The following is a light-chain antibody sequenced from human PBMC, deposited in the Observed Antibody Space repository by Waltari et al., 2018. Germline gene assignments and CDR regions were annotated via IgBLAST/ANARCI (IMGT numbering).Light chain of an antibody. CDR2: DAS. CDR3: QQRSVRPLT. CDR1: QSLDTY. Sequence: DIILTQSPGTLSLSPGESATRSCRASQSLDTYLAWYQQKPGQAPTLIIYDASKWAAGAPARFSGGGSGTDFTLTITTLESEDSAVYYCQQRSVRPLTFGGGTRLEIK. J-gene: IGKJ4*01. V-gene: IGKV3-11*01.